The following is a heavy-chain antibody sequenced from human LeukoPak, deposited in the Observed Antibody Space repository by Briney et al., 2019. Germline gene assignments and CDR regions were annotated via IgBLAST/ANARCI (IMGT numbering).Heavy chain of an antibody. Sequence: NPGGSLRLSCAASGFTFSSYSMNWVRQAPGKGLEWVSSISSSSSYIYYADSVKGRFTISRDNAKNSLHLQMNSLRAEDTAVYYCARGIAARPGYWGQGTLVTVSS. CDR1: GFTFSSYS. J-gene: IGHJ4*02. D-gene: IGHD6-6*01. V-gene: IGHV3-21*01. CDR3: ARGIAARPGY. CDR2: ISSSSSYI.